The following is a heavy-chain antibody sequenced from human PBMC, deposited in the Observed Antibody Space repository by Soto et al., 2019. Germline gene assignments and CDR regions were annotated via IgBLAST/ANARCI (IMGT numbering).Heavy chain of an antibody. V-gene: IGHV6-1*01. CDR1: GDSVSSNSAA. J-gene: IGHJ6*02. CDR3: ARSSVDTAMAPYYYYGMDV. Sequence: SQTLSLTCAISGDSVSSNSAAWNWIRQSPSRGLEWLGRTYYRSKWYNDYAVSVKSRITINPDTSKNQFSLQLNSVTPEDTAVYYRARSSVDTAMAPYYYYGMDVWGQGTTVTVSS. D-gene: IGHD5-18*01. CDR2: TYYRSKWYN.